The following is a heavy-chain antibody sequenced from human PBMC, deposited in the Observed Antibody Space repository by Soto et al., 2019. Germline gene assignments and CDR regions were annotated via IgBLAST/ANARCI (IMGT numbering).Heavy chain of an antibody. CDR1: GFTFSSPW. CDR2: INSDGSDT. D-gene: IGHD6-19*01. V-gene: IGHV3-74*01. J-gene: IGHJ4*02. CDR3: ARGYYSSGWLN. Sequence: PGGSLRLSCVASGFTFSSPWMHWVRQSPGKGLVWVSRINSDGSDTTYADSVKGRFTISRDNAKNTLYLQMNSLRAEDTAVYYCARGYYSSGWLNWGQGTLVTVSS.